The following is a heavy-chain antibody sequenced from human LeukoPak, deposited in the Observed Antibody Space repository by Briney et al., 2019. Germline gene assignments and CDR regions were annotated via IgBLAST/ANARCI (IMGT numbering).Heavy chain of an antibody. D-gene: IGHD4/OR15-4a*01. V-gene: IGHV3-11*01. CDR1: GFSFSDSY. CDR3: ARDPDYGDPY. CDR2: ITSSGTTT. J-gene: IGHJ4*02. Sequence: PGGSLRLSCSASGFSFSDSYMSWFRLSPEKGLEWIAYITSSGTTTEYADSVKGRFTISRVNAKNSLYLQMNSLRSEDTAVYYCARDPDYGDPYWGQGTLATVSS.